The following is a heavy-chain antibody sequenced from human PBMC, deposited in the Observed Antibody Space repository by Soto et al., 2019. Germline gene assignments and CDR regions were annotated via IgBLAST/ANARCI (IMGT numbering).Heavy chain of an antibody. J-gene: IGHJ6*02. D-gene: IGHD4-17*01. Sequence: QVQLVQSGAEVKKPGSSVKVSCKASGGTFSSYAISWVRQAPGQGLEWVGGIIPIFGTANYAKKFQGRVTVTADESTSTAYMELRRRRSEDTAVYYCARGKGDCGDRCGMDVWGHGTTVTVSS. CDR1: GGTFSSYA. CDR3: ARGKGDCGDRCGMDV. V-gene: IGHV1-69*12. CDR2: IIPIFGTA.